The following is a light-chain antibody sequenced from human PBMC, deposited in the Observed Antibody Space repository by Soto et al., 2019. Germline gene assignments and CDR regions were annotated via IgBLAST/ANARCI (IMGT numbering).Light chain of an antibody. CDR3: QQYNQGIT. CDR1: QSISIN. Sequence: DIVMTQSPPTLSVSAGDRDTFTCRASQSISINLAWYQQKPGQAPSLLIYAASNRATGVPARFSGSWSGTEFTLTISSLQSEDFAVYYCQQYNQGITFGQGTRLEIK. CDR2: AAS. V-gene: IGKV3-15*01. J-gene: IGKJ5*01.